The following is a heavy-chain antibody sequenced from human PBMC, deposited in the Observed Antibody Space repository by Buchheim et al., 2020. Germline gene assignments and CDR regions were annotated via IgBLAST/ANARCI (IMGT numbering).Heavy chain of an antibody. CDR3: ARGGALLWFGELLRDYYYYYYGMDV. V-gene: IGHV3-11*06. J-gene: IGHJ6*02. Sequence: QVQLVESGGGLVKPGGSLRLSCAASGFTFSDYYMSWIRQAPGKGLEWVSYISSSSSYTNYADSVKGRFTISRDNAKNSLYLQMNSLRAEDTAVYYCARGGALLWFGELLRDYYYYYYGMDVWGQGTT. D-gene: IGHD3-10*01. CDR1: GFTFSDYY. CDR2: ISSSSSYT.